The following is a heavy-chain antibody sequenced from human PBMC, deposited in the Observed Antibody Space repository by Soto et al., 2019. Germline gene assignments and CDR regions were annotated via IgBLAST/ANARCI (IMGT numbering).Heavy chain of an antibody. CDR3: ARIPSP. Sequence: PSETLSLTCAVSGGSISSGGYSWSWIRQPPGKGLEWIGYIYHSGNIYYNPSLKSRVTISVDRSKNQFSLKLSSVTAADTAVYNCARIPSPWGQGTLVTVSS. D-gene: IGHD2-21*01. V-gene: IGHV4-30-2*01. CDR1: GGSISSGGYS. CDR2: IYHSGNI. J-gene: IGHJ5*02.